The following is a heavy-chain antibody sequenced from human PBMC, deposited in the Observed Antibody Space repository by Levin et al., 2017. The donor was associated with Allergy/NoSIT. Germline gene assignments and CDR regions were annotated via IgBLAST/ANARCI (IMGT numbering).Heavy chain of an antibody. CDR1: GFPFSSYS. CDR3: ALSHEHSNSY. CDR2: VSSSGGST. V-gene: IGHV3-48*02. Sequence: TGGSLRLSCAASGFPFSSYSMHWVRQAPGKGLEWLSYVSSSGGSTYYADSVKGRFTISRDNARNSLYLQMSSLRDEDTAVYYCALSHEHSNSYWGQGTLVIVSS. D-gene: IGHD6-6*01. J-gene: IGHJ4*02.